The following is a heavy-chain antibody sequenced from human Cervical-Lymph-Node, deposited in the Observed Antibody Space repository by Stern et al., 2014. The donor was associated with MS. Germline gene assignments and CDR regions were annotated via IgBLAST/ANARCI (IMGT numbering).Heavy chain of an antibody. J-gene: IGHJ6*02. Sequence: VQLVESGAEVNKPGASVKVSCKASGYSFTDYYIHWVRQAPGQGPEWMGWINPNTGGTNFAQKFQGWVTVTRDTSITTAYMELSRLKSDDTAIYYCARDNRNYYYGMDVWGQGTTVTVSS. CDR3: ARDNRNYYYGMDV. CDR2: INPNTGGT. V-gene: IGHV1-2*04. CDR1: GYSFTDYY.